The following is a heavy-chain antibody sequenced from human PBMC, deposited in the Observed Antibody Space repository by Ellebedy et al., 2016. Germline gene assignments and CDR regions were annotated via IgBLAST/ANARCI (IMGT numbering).Heavy chain of an antibody. Sequence: SETLSLXXAVYGGSFSGYYWSWIRQPPGKGLEWIGEINHSRSTNYNPSLKSRVTISVDTSKNQFSLKLSSVTAADTAVYYCAREVITMVRGVDLIQWGQGTLVTVSS. V-gene: IGHV4-34*01. CDR3: AREVITMVRGVDLIQ. J-gene: IGHJ4*02. CDR1: GGSFSGYY. D-gene: IGHD3-10*01. CDR2: INHSRST.